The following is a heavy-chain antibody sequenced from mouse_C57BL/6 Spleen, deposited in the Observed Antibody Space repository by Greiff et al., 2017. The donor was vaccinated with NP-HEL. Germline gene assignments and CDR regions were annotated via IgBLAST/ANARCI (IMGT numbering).Heavy chain of an antibody. CDR3: ANGYPYYAMDY. D-gene: IGHD2-2*01. J-gene: IGHJ4*01. Sequence: EVHLVESGGGLVKPGGSLKLSCAASGFTFSDYGMHWVRQAPEKGLEWVAYISSGSSTIYYADTVKGRFTISRDNAKNTLFLQMTSLRSEDTAMYYCANGYPYYAMDYWGQGTSVTVSS. V-gene: IGHV5-17*01. CDR1: GFTFSDYG. CDR2: ISSGSSTI.